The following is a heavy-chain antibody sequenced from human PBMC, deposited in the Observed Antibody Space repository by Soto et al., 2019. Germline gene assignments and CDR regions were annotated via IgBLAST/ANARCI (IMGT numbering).Heavy chain of an antibody. J-gene: IGHJ5*02. CDR3: ARTLDYGGCAGNNWFDP. CDR2: IYARGSS. D-gene: IGHD4-17*01. Sequence: PSETLSLTCAVSGDSISSGAYSGRWIRQPPGKGLEWIGYIYARGSSYYNPSLKSRVTMSVDRSKNQFSLNLSSVTAADTAVYFCARTLDYGGCAGNNWFDPWGQGTLVTVSS. CDR1: GDSISSGAYS. V-gene: IGHV4-30-2*01.